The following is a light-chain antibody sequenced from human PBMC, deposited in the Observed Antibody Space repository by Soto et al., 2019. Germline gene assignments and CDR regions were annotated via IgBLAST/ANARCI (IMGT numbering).Light chain of an antibody. CDR1: SSTIGAGYD. CDR2: GND. Sequence: QSVLTQPPSVSGAPGQRVIISCTGSSSTIGAGYDVHWYQQLPGTAPRLLIYGNDNRPSGVPDRFSGSKSDTSASLAITGLQIEDEADYYCQSYVNTRSSLSGYVFGTGTKLTVL. CDR3: QSYVNTRSSLSGYV. J-gene: IGLJ1*01. V-gene: IGLV1-40*01.